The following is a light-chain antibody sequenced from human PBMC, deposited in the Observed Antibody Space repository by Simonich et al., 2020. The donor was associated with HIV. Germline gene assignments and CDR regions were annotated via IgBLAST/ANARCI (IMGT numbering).Light chain of an antibody. V-gene: IGKV1-5*03. CDR2: KTS. CDR1: QRLNSW. Sequence: DIQMTQSPSTLSASVGDRFIITCRASQRLNSWLAWYQQKPGKAPKILIYKTSTLESGVPSRFSGSGSGTEFTLTISSLQPDDFATYYCQHYNNYLYTFGQGTKLEI. CDR3: QHYNNYLYT. J-gene: IGKJ2*01.